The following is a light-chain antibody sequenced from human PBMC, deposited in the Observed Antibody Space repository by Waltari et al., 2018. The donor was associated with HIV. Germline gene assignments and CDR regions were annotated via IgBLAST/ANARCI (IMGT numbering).Light chain of an antibody. J-gene: IGLJ3*02. CDR3: AAWDDSLSGRV. CDR1: SSNIGSNY. CDR2: RNN. Sequence: QSVLTQPPSASGTPGQRVTVSCSGSSSNIGSNYVYWYQQLPGTPPKLLISRNNQRPSGVPDRFSGSKSGTSASLAISGLRSEDEADYYCAAWDDSLSGRVFGGGTKLTVL. V-gene: IGLV1-47*01.